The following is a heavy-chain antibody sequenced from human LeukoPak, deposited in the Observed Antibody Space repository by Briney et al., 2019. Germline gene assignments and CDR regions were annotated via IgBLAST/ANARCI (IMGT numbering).Heavy chain of an antibody. CDR3: AELGITMIGGV. CDR1: GFALRTFA. V-gene: IGHV3-48*03. D-gene: IGHD3-10*02. Sequence: PGGSLRLSCVASGFALRTFALSWVRQAPGKGLEWVSYISSSGSTIYYADSVKGRFTISRDNAKNSLYLQMNSLRAEDTAVYYCAELGITMIGGVWGKGTTVTISS. J-gene: IGHJ6*04. CDR2: ISSSGSTI.